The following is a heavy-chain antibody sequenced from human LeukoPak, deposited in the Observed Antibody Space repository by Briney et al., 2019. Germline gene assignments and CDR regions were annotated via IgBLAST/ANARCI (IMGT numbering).Heavy chain of an antibody. Sequence: PGGSLRLSCVASGFTFSSDGMHWVRQAPGKGLGWGAVIWYDGSSKYYADSVRGRFTISRDNSKNTLYLQMNSLRAEDTAVYYCAKLLWFGETTSGNYWGQGTLLTVSS. D-gene: IGHD3-10*01. CDR1: GFTFSSDG. J-gene: IGHJ4*02. CDR2: IWYDGSSK. CDR3: AKLLWFGETTSGNY. V-gene: IGHV3-30*02.